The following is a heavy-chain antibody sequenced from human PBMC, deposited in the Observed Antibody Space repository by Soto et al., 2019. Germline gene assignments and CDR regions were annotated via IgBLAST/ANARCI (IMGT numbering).Heavy chain of an antibody. J-gene: IGHJ6*02. CDR1: GYTFTSYG. CDR3: ARDFSSIQLWDTPYYYYGMDV. D-gene: IGHD5-18*01. V-gene: IGHV1-18*01. CDR2: ISAYNGNT. Sequence: ASVNVSCKASGYTFTSYGISWVRQAPGQGLEWMGWISAYNGNTNYAQKLQGRVTMTTDTSTSTAYMELRSLRSDDTAVYYCARDFSSIQLWDTPYYYYGMDVWGQGTTVTVSS.